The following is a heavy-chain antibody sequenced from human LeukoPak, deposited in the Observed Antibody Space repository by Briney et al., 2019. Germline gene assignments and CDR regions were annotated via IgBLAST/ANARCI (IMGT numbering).Heavy chain of an antibody. D-gene: IGHD3-3*01. CDR1: GFTFSTYE. J-gene: IGHJ5*02. V-gene: IGHV3-48*03. CDR3: ARDPSDFGVKDENWFDP. Sequence: GGSLRLSCAASGFTFSTYEMNWVRQAPGKGLEWVSYISNSGSIIYYADSVKGRFTISRDNAKNSLYLQMNSLRAEDTAVYYCARDPSDFGVKDENWFDPWGQGTLVTVSS. CDR2: ISNSGSII.